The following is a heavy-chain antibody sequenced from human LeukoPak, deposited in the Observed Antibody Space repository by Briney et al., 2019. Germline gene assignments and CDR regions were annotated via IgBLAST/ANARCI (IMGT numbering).Heavy chain of an antibody. CDR2: INWNGGST. D-gene: IGHD3-10*01. V-gene: IGHV3-20*04. CDR3: ARGARGVSGYYFDY. Sequence: GGSLRLSCAASEFTFDDYGMSWVRQAPGKGLEWVSGINWNGGSTGYADSVKGRFTISRDNAKNSLYLQMNSLRAEDTALYYCARGARGVSGYYFDYWGQGTLVTVSS. CDR1: EFTFDDYG. J-gene: IGHJ4*02.